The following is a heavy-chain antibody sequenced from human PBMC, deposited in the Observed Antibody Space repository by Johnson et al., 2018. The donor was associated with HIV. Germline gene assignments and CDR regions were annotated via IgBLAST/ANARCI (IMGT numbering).Heavy chain of an antibody. CDR1: GFTVSSNY. CDR2: IYSGGST. Sequence: VQLVESGGGLVQPGGSLRLSCAASGFTVSSNYMSWVRQAPGKGLEWVSVIYSGGSTYYADSVKGRFTISRDNSKNTLYLQMNSLRDEDTAVYYCARDKYGVPSGTFDIWGQGTMVTVSS. D-gene: IGHD4-17*01. CDR3: ARDKYGVPSGTFDI. J-gene: IGHJ3*02. V-gene: IGHV3-66*01.